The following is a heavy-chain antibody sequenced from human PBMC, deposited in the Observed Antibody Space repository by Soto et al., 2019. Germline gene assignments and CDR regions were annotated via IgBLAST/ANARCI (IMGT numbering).Heavy chain of an antibody. CDR1: GDSVSSNSAA. J-gene: IGHJ5*01. D-gene: IGHD6-19*01. CDR3: ARSIAVAGTAFVGWFDS. Sequence: PSQTLSLTCAISGDSVSSNSAAWKWIRQSPSRGLEWLGRTYYRSKWYNDYAVSVKSRITINPDTSKNQFSLQLNSVTAEDTAVYYCARSIAVAGTAFVGWFDSWGKGTLVTVSS. CDR2: TYYRSKWYN. V-gene: IGHV6-1*01.